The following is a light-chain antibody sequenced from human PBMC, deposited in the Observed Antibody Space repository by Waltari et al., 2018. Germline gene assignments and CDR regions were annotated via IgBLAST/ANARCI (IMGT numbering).Light chain of an antibody. J-gene: IGKJ4*01. V-gene: IGKV1-6*02. CDR2: GTS. CDR1: QDLDNH. CDR3: LQDRTGLT. Sequence: ALQMTQSPPSLPASVGVTVTITCRASQDLDNHLAWYQQKPGKAPKLLVYGTSILQTMVPSRFSGSGSGTTFALTISSLQPADSATYYCLQDRTGLTFGGGTKVEI.